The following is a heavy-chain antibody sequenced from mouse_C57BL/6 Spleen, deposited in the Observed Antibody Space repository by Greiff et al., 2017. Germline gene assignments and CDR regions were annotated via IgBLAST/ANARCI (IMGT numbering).Heavy chain of an antibody. CDR1: GYTFTDYE. D-gene: IGHD3-1*01. CDR3: AREGGGSYAMDY. Sequence: QVQLQQSGAELVRPGASVTLSCKASGYTFTDYEMHWVKQTPVHGLEWIGAIDPETGGTAYNEKFKSKATLTVGTSSSTAYMQLSSLTSEDSAVYYCAREGGGSYAMDYWGQGTSVTVSS. CDR2: IDPETGGT. J-gene: IGHJ4*01. V-gene: IGHV1-15*01.